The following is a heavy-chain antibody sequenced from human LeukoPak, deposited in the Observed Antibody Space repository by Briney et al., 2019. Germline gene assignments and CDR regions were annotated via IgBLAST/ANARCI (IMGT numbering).Heavy chain of an antibody. J-gene: IGHJ4*02. V-gene: IGHV3-23*01. Sequence: PGGSLRLPCAVSGFTFSSYAWSWVRQAPGKGLEWVSSISASGDNTYYADSVKGRFTISRDNSKNTLFVQMNSLRAEDTAVYYCANVAAAKFYYFDYWGQGTLVTVSS. CDR1: GFTFSSYA. CDR3: ANVAAAKFYYFDY. D-gene: IGHD2-21*01. CDR2: ISASGDNT.